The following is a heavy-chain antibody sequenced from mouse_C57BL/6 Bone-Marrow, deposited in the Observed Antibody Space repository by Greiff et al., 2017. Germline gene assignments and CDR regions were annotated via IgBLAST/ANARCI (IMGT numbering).Heavy chain of an antibody. Sequence: EVHLVESGGGLVKPGGSLKLSCAASGFTFSSYTMSWVRQTPEKRLEWVATISGGGGNTYYPDSVKGRFTISRDNAKNTLYLQMSMRRSEDTALYYCTRHLLGAMDYWGQGTSVTVSS. CDR1: GFTFSSYT. CDR3: TRHLLGAMDY. J-gene: IGHJ4*01. V-gene: IGHV5-9*01. D-gene: IGHD2-1*01. CDR2: ISGGGGNT.